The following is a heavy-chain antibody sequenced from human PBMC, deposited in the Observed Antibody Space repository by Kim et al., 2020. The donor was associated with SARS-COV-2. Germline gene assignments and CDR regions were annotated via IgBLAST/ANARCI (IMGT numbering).Heavy chain of an antibody. J-gene: IGHJ4*02. Sequence: SQTLSLPCAISGDSVSSNSAAWNWIRQSPSRGLEWLGRTYYRSKWYNDYAVSVKSRITINPDTSKNQFSLQLNSVTPEDTAVYYCARDSMVRGVGDFDYWGQGTLVTVSS. CDR3: ARDSMVRGVGDFDY. CDR2: TYYRSKWYN. CDR1: GDSVSSNSAA. D-gene: IGHD3-10*01. V-gene: IGHV6-1*01.